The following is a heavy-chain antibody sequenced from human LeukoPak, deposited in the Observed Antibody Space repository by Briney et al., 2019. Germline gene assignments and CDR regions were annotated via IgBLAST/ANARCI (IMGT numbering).Heavy chain of an antibody. CDR3: ARGYCSGGSCYSEVSTWFDP. Sequence: SETLSLTCTVSGGSITSYYWSWIRQPPGKGLEWIGYIYYSGSTNYNPSLKSRVTISVDRSKNQFSLKLRSVIAADTAVYYCARGYCSGGSCYSEVSTWFDPWGQGTLVTVSS. V-gene: IGHV4-59*01. CDR2: IYYSGST. D-gene: IGHD2-15*01. CDR1: GGSITSYY. J-gene: IGHJ5*02.